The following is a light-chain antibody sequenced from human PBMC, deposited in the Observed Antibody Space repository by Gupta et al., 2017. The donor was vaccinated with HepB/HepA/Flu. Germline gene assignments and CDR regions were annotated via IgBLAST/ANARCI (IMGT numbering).Light chain of an antibody. Sequence: DIQMTQSPSSLSASVGDRVTITCRASQSISIYLSWYQQKPGEAPKLLIYAASSLQSGVPSRFSDSGSGTDFTLTINSLQPEDFATYYCQQCHSTPLTFGGGTKVEIK. CDR2: AAS. CDR3: QQCHSTPLT. CDR1: QSISIY. V-gene: IGKV1-39*01. J-gene: IGKJ4*01.